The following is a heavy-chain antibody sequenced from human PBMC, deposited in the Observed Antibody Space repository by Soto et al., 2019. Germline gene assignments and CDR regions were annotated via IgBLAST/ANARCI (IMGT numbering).Heavy chain of an antibody. CDR1: GDSLSNSRFY. Sequence: PSETLSPTCSVSGDSLSNSRFYWAWIRQPPGEGLEWIGSIYHTGNAYYNPSLKSRVTISVDTSKNQFSLKLTSVTAADAALYYCARDFFDSSDYTTNWFDPWGQGTLVTVSS. D-gene: IGHD3-22*01. CDR2: IYHTGNA. CDR3: ARDFFDSSDYTTNWFDP. V-gene: IGHV4-39*01. J-gene: IGHJ5*02.